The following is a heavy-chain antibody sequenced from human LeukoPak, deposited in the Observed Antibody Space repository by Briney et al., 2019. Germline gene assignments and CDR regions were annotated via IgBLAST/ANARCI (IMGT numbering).Heavy chain of an antibody. V-gene: IGHV4-61*02. D-gene: IGHD6-13*01. CDR1: GGSISSGSYY. J-gene: IGHJ6*03. Sequence: SETLSLTCAVSGGSISSGSYYWSWIRRPAGKGLEWIGRVYTSGSTNYNPSLKSRVTISVDTSKSQFSLKLSSVIAADTAVYYCARCFSNNWFGRYDYYMDVWGKGTTVTVSS. CDR2: VYTSGST. CDR3: ARCFSNNWFGRYDYYMDV.